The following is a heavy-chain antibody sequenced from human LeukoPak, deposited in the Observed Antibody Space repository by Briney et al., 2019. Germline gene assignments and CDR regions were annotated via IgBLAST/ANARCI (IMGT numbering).Heavy chain of an antibody. Sequence: PSETLSLTCTVSGGSISSYYWSWIRQPPGKGLEWIGYIYYSGSTNYNPSLKSRVTISVDASKNQFSLKLSSVTAADTAVYYCARQLWSGYYSHFDYWGQGILVTVSS. V-gene: IGHV4-59*08. CDR2: IYYSGST. J-gene: IGHJ4*02. CDR3: ARQLWSGYYSHFDY. D-gene: IGHD3-3*01. CDR1: GGSISSYY.